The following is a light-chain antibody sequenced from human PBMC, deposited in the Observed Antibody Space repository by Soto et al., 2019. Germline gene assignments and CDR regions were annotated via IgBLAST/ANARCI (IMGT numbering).Light chain of an antibody. CDR3: QQRRKWPPLFT. V-gene: IGKV3-11*01. CDR1: QSVSSY. Sequence: EIVLTQSPATLSLSPGDRATLSCRTSQSVSSYLAWYQQKPGQAPRLLIYDVSIRATGIPARFSGSGSGTDFSLTISSLEPDDFAVYYCQQRRKWPPLFTFGPGTKVDIK. CDR2: DVS. J-gene: IGKJ3*01.